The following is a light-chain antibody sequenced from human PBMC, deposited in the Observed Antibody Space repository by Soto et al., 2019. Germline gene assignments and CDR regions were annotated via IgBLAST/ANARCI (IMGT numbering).Light chain of an antibody. CDR2: AAS. Sequence: DIQMAQKRSALRGSVEDSSSSTCRASQSISSYLNWYQQKPGKAPKLLIYAASSLQSGVLSRFSGSGSGTDFTLTISSLQPEHFSTYYCQQSYSTPLFGPGTKVDIK. J-gene: IGKJ3*01. CDR1: QSISSY. CDR3: QQSYSTPL. V-gene: IGKV1-39*01.